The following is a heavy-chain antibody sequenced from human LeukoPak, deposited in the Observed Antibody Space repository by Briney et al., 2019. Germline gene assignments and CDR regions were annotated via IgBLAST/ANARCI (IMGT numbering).Heavy chain of an antibody. J-gene: IGHJ3*01. D-gene: IGHD1-1*01. Sequence: SETLSLTCTVSGDSISTYYWSWIRQPPGKVLEWIGYVYYSGTTNYNPSLKTRVTISVDTSKNQFSLKLSSVTAADTAVYFCARDPQGGTTSDAFD. CDR3: ARDPQGGTTSDAFD. CDR1: GDSISTYY. V-gene: IGHV4-59*01. CDR2: VYYSGTT.